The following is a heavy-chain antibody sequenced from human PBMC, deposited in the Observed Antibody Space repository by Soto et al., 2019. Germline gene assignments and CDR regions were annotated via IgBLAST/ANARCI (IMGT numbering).Heavy chain of an antibody. V-gene: IGHV1-69*06. CDR3: ARARGSYYGGIDY. J-gene: IGHJ4*02. CDR2: IVPMFGTA. D-gene: IGHD1-26*01. CDR1: GGILSSFA. Sequence: QVQLVQSGAEVKKPGSSVKVSCKASGGILSSFAISWVRQAPGQGFEWMGGIVPMFGTANNAQKFQGRVTITADKSTSTAYMELSSLRSEDTAVYYCARARGSYYGGIDYWGQGTLITVSS.